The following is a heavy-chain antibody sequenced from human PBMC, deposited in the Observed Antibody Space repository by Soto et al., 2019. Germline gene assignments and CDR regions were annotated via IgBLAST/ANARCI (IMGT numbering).Heavy chain of an antibody. Sequence: WGSLRLSCAASGFTFSSYAIIFCRHSPCKWLEWVSAISGSGGSTYYADSVKGRFTISRDNSKNTLYLQMNSLRAEDTAVYYCAKRIPQYYYDSSGYYYSFGNWGAFDIWGQGTMVTVSS. J-gene: IGHJ3*02. V-gene: IGHV3-23*01. CDR1: GFTFSSYA. CDR2: ISGSGGST. CDR3: AKRIPQYYYDSSGYYYSFGNWGAFDI. D-gene: IGHD3-22*01.